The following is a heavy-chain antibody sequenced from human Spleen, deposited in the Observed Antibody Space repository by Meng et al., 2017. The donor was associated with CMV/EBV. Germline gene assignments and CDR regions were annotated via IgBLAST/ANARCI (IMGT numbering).Heavy chain of an antibody. J-gene: IGHJ3*01. CDR3: ARFVTGGSIDPFDV. CDR1: GFTFSAYS. Sequence: GESLKTSCAASGFTFSAYSMNWVRQAPGKGLEWVSHISSSGSYMYYADSLKGRVTVSRDNARNSLYLLMNSLRAEDTAIYYCARFVTGGSIDPFDVWGQGTMVTVSS. D-gene: IGHD1-26*01. V-gene: IGHV3-21*01. CDR2: ISSSGSYM.